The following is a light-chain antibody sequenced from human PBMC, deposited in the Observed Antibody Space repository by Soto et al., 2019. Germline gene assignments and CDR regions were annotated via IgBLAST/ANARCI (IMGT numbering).Light chain of an antibody. J-gene: IGLJ1*01. V-gene: IGLV2-23*01. CDR3: CSYASTGTYV. Sequence: QSVLTQPASVSGSPGQSIAISCTGTSSDVGNYNLVSWYQQHSGKAPKLMIYEGTKRPSGVSDRFSGSKSGNTASLTISGFQAEDEADYYRCSYASTGTYVFGTGTKVTVL. CDR1: SSDVGNYNL. CDR2: EGT.